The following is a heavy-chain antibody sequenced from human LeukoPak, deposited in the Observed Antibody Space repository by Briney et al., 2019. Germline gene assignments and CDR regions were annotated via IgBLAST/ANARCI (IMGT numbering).Heavy chain of an antibody. CDR3: ARDHSNEMCGGGCFASWFDP. CDR2: INPNGGTT. D-gene: IGHD2-21*02. Sequence: ASVKVSCKASGYTFTGYYMHWVRQAPGQGLEWMGWINPNGGTTNFAQKFQGRVTMTTDTSTSTVYMGLSSLTSEDTAVYYCARDHSNEMCGGGCFASWFDPWGQGTLVTVSS. J-gene: IGHJ5*02. CDR1: GYTFTGYY. V-gene: IGHV1-46*01.